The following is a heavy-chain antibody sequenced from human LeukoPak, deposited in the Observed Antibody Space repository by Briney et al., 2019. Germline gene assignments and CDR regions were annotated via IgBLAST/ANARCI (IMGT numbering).Heavy chain of an antibody. CDR2: FSAYNGNT. D-gene: IGHD3-22*01. CDR3: ARGLPYDSSGYYLHYFDY. Sequence: ASVKVSCEASGYTFTSYGISWVRQAPGQGLEWMGWFSAYNGNTNYAQKLQGRVTMTTDASTSTAYMELRSLRSDDTAVYYCARGLPYDSSGYYLHYFDYWGQGTLVTVSP. CDR1: GYTFTSYG. J-gene: IGHJ4*02. V-gene: IGHV1-18*01.